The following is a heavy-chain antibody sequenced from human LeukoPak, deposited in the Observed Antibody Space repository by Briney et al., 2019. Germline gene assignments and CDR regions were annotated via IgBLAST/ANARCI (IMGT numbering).Heavy chain of an antibody. CDR1: GYSISSGYY. V-gene: IGHV4-38-2*02. D-gene: IGHD4-17*01. Sequence: TSETLSLTCTVSGYSISSGYYWGWIRQPPGKGLEWMGTIYHSGSTYYNPSLKSRVTISVDTSKNQFSLKLSSVTAADTAVYYCAKAVTVTTSAFDIWGQGTMVTVSS. J-gene: IGHJ3*02. CDR2: IYHSGST. CDR3: AKAVTVTTSAFDI.